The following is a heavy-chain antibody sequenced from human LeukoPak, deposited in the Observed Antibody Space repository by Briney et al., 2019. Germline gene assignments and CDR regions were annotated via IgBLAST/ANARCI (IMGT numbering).Heavy chain of an antibody. Sequence: GASVKVSCKASGYTFTSNALGWVRQAPGQGLEWMGWINTNTGNPTYAQGFTGRFVFSLDTSDNTAYLQISSLQAVDTAVYYCASFFCTSGLCYYLDYWGQGTLVTVSS. CDR1: GYTFTSNA. J-gene: IGHJ4*02. D-gene: IGHD2-8*01. CDR2: INTNTGNP. V-gene: IGHV7-4-1*02. CDR3: ASFFCTSGLCYYLDY.